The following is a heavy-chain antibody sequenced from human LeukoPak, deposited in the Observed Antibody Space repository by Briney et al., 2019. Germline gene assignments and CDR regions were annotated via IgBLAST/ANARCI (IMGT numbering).Heavy chain of an antibody. J-gene: IGHJ3*02. D-gene: IGHD5-18*01. CDR2: ISGDADST. V-gene: IGHV3-23*01. CDR3: ARSRFNVDTAMYDAFDI. Sequence: GGSLRLSCTASGFTFSSYAMSWVRQAPGKGLEWVSVISGDADSTNYADSVKGRFTISRDTSKNTLYLQMNSLRAEDTAVYYCARSRFNVDTAMYDAFDIWGQGTMVTVSS. CDR1: GFTFSSYA.